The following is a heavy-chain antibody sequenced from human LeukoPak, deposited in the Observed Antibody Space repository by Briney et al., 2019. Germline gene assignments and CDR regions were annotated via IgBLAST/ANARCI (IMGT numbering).Heavy chain of an antibody. Sequence: PGGSLRLSCAASGFTFSDYSMHWVRQAPGKGLNWVAFIRYDGNNKYYADSVKGRFTISRDNSKNMLYLEMNSLSTEDTAVYYCAKSNGYGLVDIWGQGTMVTVSS. CDR2: IRYDGNNK. CDR1: GFTFSDYS. V-gene: IGHV3-30*02. D-gene: IGHD3-10*01. CDR3: AKSNGYGLVDI. J-gene: IGHJ3*02.